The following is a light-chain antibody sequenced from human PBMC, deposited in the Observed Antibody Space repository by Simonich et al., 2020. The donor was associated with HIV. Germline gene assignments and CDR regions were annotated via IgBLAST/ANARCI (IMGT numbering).Light chain of an antibody. CDR3: QQYYSTPKT. Sequence: DIVMTQSPDSLAVSLGERATINCKSSQNILYNSNNKNYIAWYQQKPGQPPKLLIYCAPTREYGVPDRFSGSGSGTDFTLTISSLQAEDVAVYYCQQYYSTPKTFGQGTKVEIK. CDR2: CAP. CDR1: QNILYNSNNKNY. V-gene: IGKV4-1*01. J-gene: IGKJ1*01.